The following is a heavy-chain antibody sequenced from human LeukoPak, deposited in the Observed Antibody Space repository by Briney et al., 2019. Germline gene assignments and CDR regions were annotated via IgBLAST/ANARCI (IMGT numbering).Heavy chain of an antibody. CDR1: GDSIGSSSYY. CDR2: IYYSGST. J-gene: IGHJ4*02. CDR3: ARDPSSDYGPDY. Sequence: SETLSLTCTVSGDSIGSSSYYWGWIRQPPGKGLEWIGSIYYSGSTYYNPSLKSRVTISVDTSKNQFSLKLSSVTAADTAVYYCARDPSSDYGPDYWGQGTLVTVSS. V-gene: IGHV4-39*07. D-gene: IGHD4/OR15-4a*01.